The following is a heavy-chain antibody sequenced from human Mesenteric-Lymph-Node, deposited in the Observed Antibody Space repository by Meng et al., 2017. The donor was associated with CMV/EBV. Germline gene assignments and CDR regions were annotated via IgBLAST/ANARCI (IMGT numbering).Heavy chain of an antibody. Sequence: GESLKISCAASGFTFSNHSMKWVRQAPGKGLEWVSYISSRSSTIYYADSVKGRFTISRDNAKSSLYLQMNSLRAEDTAVYYCARNGERDWYFDLWGRGTLVTVSS. CDR3: ARNGERDWYFDL. CDR2: ISSRSSTI. V-gene: IGHV3-48*04. J-gene: IGHJ2*01. CDR1: GFTFSNHS. D-gene: IGHD1-26*01.